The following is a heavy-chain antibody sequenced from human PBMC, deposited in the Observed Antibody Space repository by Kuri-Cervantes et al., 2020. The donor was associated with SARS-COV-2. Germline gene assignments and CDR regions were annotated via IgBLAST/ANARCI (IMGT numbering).Heavy chain of an antibody. Sequence: SETLPLTCAVYGGSSSGYYWSWIRQPPGKGLEWIGEINHSGSTNYNPSLKSRVTISVDTSKNQFSLKLSSVTAADTAVYYCARGRDKRYSSGSYYYYGMDVWGQGTTVTVSS. J-gene: IGHJ6*02. CDR2: INHSGST. CDR1: GGSSSGYY. V-gene: IGHV4-34*01. D-gene: IGHD6-19*01. CDR3: ARGRDKRYSSGSYYYYGMDV.